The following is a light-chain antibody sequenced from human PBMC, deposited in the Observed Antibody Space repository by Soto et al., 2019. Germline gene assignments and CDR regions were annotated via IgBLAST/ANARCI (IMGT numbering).Light chain of an antibody. J-gene: IGKJ1*01. V-gene: IGKV3-20*01. Sequence: EIVLTQSPGTLSLSPGERATLSCRASQSVSSSYLAWYQQKPGQAPRLLIYGASSRATGIPDRFSGSGSGTEFTLTISRLEPEDFAVYYCQQYGSPPATFGQGTKVEIK. CDR1: QSVSSSY. CDR3: QQYGSPPAT. CDR2: GAS.